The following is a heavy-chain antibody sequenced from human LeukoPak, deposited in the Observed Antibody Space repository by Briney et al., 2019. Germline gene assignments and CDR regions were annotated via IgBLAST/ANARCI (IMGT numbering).Heavy chain of an antibody. CDR2: INPNSGGT. J-gene: IGHJ4*02. CDR1: GYTFTGYY. V-gene: IGHV1-2*06. Sequence: ASVKVSCKASGYTFTGYYMHWVRQAPGQGLEWMGRINPNSGGTNYAQKFQGRVTMTRDTSISTAYMELGRLRSDDTAVYYCARAPSYDFWSGYYFDYWGQGTLVTVSS. CDR3: ARAPSYDFWSGYYFDY. D-gene: IGHD3-3*01.